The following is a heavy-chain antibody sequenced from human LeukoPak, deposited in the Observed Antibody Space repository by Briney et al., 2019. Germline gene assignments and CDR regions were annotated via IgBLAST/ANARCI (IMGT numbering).Heavy chain of an antibody. CDR3: ARDTSPYYGSGSYPSYFDY. Sequence: GGSLRLSCAASGFTFSSYAMHWVLQAPGKGLEWVAVISYDGSNKYYADSVKGRFTISRDNSKNTLYLQMNSLRAEDTAVYYCARDTSPYYGSGSYPSYFDYWGQGTLVTVSS. CDR2: ISYDGSNK. J-gene: IGHJ4*02. CDR1: GFTFSSYA. D-gene: IGHD3-10*01. V-gene: IGHV3-30-3*01.